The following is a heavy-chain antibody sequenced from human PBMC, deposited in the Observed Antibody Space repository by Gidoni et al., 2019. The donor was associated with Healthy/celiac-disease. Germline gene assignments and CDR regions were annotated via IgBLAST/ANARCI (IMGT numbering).Heavy chain of an antibody. CDR2: SSAYNGNT. D-gene: IGHD5-12*01. J-gene: IGHJ4*02. V-gene: IGHV1-18*01. Sequence: QVQLVQSGAEVKKPGASVKFSCKASGYTFTSYGISWVRQAPGQGLEWMGWSSAYNGNTNYAQKLQGIVTMTTDTSTSTAYMERRSLRSDDTAVYYCARDRGVEMATIWPSDYWGQGTLVTVSS. CDR1: GYTFTSYG. CDR3: ARDRGVEMATIWPSDY.